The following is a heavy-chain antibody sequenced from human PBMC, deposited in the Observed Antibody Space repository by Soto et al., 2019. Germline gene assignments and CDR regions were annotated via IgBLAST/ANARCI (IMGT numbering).Heavy chain of an antibody. CDR1: GFTFSSYW. CDR3: ARVKEMRDAFDI. V-gene: IGHV3-7*05. J-gene: IGHJ3*02. Sequence: GGSLRLSCAASGFTFSSYWVSWVRQAPGKGLEWVANIRQDGSEKYYVDSVKGRFTISRDNAKNSLYLQMNSLRAEDTAVYYCARVKEMRDAFDIWGQGTMVTVSS. CDR2: IRQDGSEK.